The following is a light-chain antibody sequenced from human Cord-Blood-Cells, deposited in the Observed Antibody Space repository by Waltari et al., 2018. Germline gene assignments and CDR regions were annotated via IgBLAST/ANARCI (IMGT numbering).Light chain of an antibody. CDR3: QQYYSTPWT. V-gene: IGKV1-NL1*01. CDR1: QGIRNS. CDR2: AAS. Sequence: DIQMTQSLTSLSASVGDGVPITCRASQGIRNSLAWYQQKPGKAPKLLLYAASRLESGVPSRFSGSGSGTDYTLTISSLQPEDFATYYCQQYYSTPWTFGQGTKVEIK. J-gene: IGKJ1*01.